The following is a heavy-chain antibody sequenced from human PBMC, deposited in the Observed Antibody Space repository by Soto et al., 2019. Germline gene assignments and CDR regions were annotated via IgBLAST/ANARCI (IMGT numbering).Heavy chain of an antibody. Sequence: GSLRLSCAASGFTFSSYEMNWVRQAPGKGLEWVSYISSSGSTIYYADSVKGRFTISRDNAKNSLYLQMNSLRAEDTAVYYCARIYDTLGAFDIWGQGTMVTVSS. V-gene: IGHV3-48*03. J-gene: IGHJ3*02. CDR3: ARIYDTLGAFDI. CDR1: GFTFSSYE. D-gene: IGHD3-9*01. CDR2: ISSSGSTI.